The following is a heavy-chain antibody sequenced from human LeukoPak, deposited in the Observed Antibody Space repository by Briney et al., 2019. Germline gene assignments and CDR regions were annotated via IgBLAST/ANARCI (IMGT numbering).Heavy chain of an antibody. CDR1: DFSFITYA. CDR2: ISGSGGST. Sequence: GGSLRLSCAASDFSFITYAMSWVRQAPGKGLEWVSAISGSGGSTYYADSVKGRFTISRDNSKNTLYLQMNSLRAEDTAVYYCAKDGYDSSGLNAFDIWGQGTMVTVSS. J-gene: IGHJ3*02. V-gene: IGHV3-23*01. CDR3: AKDGYDSSGLNAFDI. D-gene: IGHD3-22*01.